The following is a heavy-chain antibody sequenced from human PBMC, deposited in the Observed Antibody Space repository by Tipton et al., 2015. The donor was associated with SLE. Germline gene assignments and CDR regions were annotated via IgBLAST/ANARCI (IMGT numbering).Heavy chain of an antibody. D-gene: IGHD6-19*01. CDR2: ISYDGST. V-gene: IGHV4-59*12. Sequence: TLSLTCTVSGDSISSFHWSWIRQPPGKGLEWIGSISYDGSTFYKPSLESRVTISVDSSKNLFSLSLTSVTAADTARYYCARFRAGAYFDFWGQGTPVTVSS. CDR3: ARFRAGAYFDF. CDR1: GDSISSFH. J-gene: IGHJ4*02.